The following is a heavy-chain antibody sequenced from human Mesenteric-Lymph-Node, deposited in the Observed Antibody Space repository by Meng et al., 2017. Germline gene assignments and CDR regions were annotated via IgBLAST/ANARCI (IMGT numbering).Heavy chain of an antibody. D-gene: IGHD3-10*01. CDR1: GGSISSSPFY. J-gene: IGHJ3*02. Sequence: SETLSLTCTVSGGSISSSPFYWGWIRQPPGKGLEWIGRIYTSGSTNYNPSLKSRVTMSVDTSKNQFSLKLSSVTAADTAVYYCARALPTYYYGSGSYYVHSDAFDIWGQGTMVTVSS. CDR2: IYTSGST. V-gene: IGHV4-39*07. CDR3: ARALPTYYYGSGSYYVHSDAFDI.